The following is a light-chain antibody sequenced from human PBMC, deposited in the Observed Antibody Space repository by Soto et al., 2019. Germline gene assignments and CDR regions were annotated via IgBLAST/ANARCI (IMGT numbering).Light chain of an antibody. CDR1: QSVISNY. CDR2: AAS. Sequence: EVVLTHSPGTVSLSPGERVTLSCRASQSVISNYLAWFQQRPGQAPRLLIYAASSRATGIPDRFSGSGSGTDFTLSISRLEPEAFAVYYCQQYGSSLTWTFGQGTKVEIK. J-gene: IGKJ1*01. V-gene: IGKV3-20*01. CDR3: QQYGSSLTWT.